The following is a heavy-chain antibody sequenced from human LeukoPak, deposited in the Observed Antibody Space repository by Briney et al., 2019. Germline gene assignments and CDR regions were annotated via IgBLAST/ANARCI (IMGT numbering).Heavy chain of an antibody. CDR2: ISSSSNYI. CDR3: ARGYYDFWSGYYTHFDY. CDR1: GFTFSSYS. Sequence: GSLRLSCAASGFTFSSYSMNWVRQAPGKGLEWVSSISSSSNYIYYADSVKGRSTISRDNAKNSLYLQMNSLRAEDTAVYYCARGYYDFWSGYYTHFDYWGQGTLVTVSS. D-gene: IGHD3-3*01. V-gene: IGHV3-21*01. J-gene: IGHJ4*02.